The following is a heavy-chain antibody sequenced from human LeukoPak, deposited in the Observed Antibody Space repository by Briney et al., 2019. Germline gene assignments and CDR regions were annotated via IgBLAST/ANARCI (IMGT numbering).Heavy chain of an antibody. Sequence: GGSLRLSCAASGFTFSSYAMSWVRQAPGKGLEWVSAISGRGGVTYYADSVKGRFTISRDNSKNTLYLQMNSLRAEDTAVYYCAKDTVAAVAVPYGDQGPLVPVSS. J-gene: IGHJ4*02. CDR1: GFTFSSYA. D-gene: IGHD6-19*01. CDR2: ISGRGGVT. V-gene: IGHV3-23*01. CDR3: AKDTVAAVAVPY.